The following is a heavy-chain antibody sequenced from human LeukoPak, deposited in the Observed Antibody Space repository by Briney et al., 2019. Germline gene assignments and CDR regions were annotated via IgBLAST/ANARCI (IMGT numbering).Heavy chain of an antibody. CDR2: INPNSGGT. CDR3: ARGRYCSGGSCPYFDY. D-gene: IGHD2-15*01. CDR1: GYTFTGYY. V-gene: IGHV1-2*02. J-gene: IGHJ4*02. Sequence: GASVKVSCKASGYTFTGYYVHWVRQAPGQGLEWMGWINPNSGGTNYAQKFQGRVTMTRDTSISTAYMELSRLRSDDTAVYYCARGRYCSGGSCPYFDYWGQGTLVTVSS.